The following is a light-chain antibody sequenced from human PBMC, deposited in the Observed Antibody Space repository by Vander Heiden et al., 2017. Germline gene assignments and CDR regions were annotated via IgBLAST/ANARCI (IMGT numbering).Light chain of an antibody. CDR3: MQALQTPYT. J-gene: IGKJ2*01. CDR2: LGS. Sequence: DMVMTQSPLSLPVTPGEPASISCRSSQSLLHSNGYNYLDWYLQKPGQSPQLLIYLGSNRASGVPDRFRGSGSGTDFTLKISRVEAEDVGVYYCMQALQTPYTFGQGTRLEMK. CDR1: QSLLHSNGYNY. V-gene: IGKV2-28*01.